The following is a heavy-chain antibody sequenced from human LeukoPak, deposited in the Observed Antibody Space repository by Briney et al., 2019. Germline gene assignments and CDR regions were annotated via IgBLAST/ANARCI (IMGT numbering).Heavy chain of an antibody. V-gene: IGHV1-69*05. Sequence: SVKVSCKASGGTFSSYAISWVRQAPGQGLEWMGRIIPIFGTANYAQKFQGRVTITTDDSTSTAYMELSSLRSEDTAVYYCPRDTSDTAMGHWGQGTLVTVTS. D-gene: IGHD5-18*01. CDR3: PRDTSDTAMGH. CDR2: IIPIFGTA. CDR1: GGTFSSYA. J-gene: IGHJ4*02.